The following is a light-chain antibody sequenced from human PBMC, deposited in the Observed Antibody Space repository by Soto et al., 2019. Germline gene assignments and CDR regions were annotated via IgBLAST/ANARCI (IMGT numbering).Light chain of an antibody. J-gene: IGKJ2*01. CDR3: QQYGNRPPYT. CDR2: GAS. V-gene: IGKV3-15*01. Sequence: EIVMTQSPATLSVSPGESATLYCRAGQSVITNLAWYQQKPGQAPRLLIYGASTRAAGIPARFSGSGSGTDFTLTISSLQSEDSAVYYCQQYGNRPPYTFGQGTKLEIK. CDR1: QSVITN.